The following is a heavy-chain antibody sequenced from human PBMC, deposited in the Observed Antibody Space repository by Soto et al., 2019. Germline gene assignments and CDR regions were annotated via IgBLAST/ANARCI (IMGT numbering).Heavy chain of an antibody. CDR2: ISGSGGST. D-gene: IGHD5-12*01. CDR1: GFTFSNYA. V-gene: IGHV3-23*01. J-gene: IGHJ4*02. Sequence: GGSLRLSCAASGFTFSNYAMSWVRQAPGKGLEWVSAISGSGGSTYYADSVKGRFTISRDNSTNTLYLQMNSLRAEDTAVYYCAKHSAYDYSPLNYWGQGTLVTVSS. CDR3: AKHSAYDYSPLNY.